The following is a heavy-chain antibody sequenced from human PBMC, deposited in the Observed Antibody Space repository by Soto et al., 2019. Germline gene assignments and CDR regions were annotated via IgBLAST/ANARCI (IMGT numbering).Heavy chain of an antibody. J-gene: IGHJ4*02. CDR2: IIPIFGTA. CDR3: ARGRPYYDSSGYLDY. CDR1: GGTFSSYA. Sequence: GASVKVSCKASGGTFSSYAISWVRQAPGQGLEWTGGIIPIFGTANYAQKFQGRVTITADESTSTAYMELSSLRSEDTAVYYCARGRPYYDSSGYLDYWGQGTLVTVSS. D-gene: IGHD3-22*01. V-gene: IGHV1-69*13.